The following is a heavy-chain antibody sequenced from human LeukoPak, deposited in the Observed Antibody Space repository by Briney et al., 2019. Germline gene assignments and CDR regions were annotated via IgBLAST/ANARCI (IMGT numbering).Heavy chain of an antibody. V-gene: IGHV3-30*02. J-gene: IGHJ6*03. D-gene: IGHD6-13*01. Sequence: GGSLRLSCAASGFTFSSYGMHWVRQAPGKGLEWVAFIRYDGSNKYYADSVKGRFTISRDNSKNTLYLQMNSLRAEDTAVYYCAKGRSGSSSFSYYYYMDVWGKGTTVTVSS. CDR2: IRYDGSNK. CDR1: GFTFSSYG. CDR3: AKGRSGSSSFSYYYYMDV.